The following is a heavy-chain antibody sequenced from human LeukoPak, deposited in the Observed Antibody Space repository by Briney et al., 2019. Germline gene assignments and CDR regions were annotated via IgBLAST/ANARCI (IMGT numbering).Heavy chain of an antibody. Sequence: PSETLSLTCTVSGGSISSGGYYWSWIRQHPGKGLEWIGYIYYSGSTYYNPSLKSRVTISVDTSKNQFSLKLSSVTAADTAVYYCARDSSSPVYYYYYMDVWGKGTTVTVSS. D-gene: IGHD6-6*01. V-gene: IGHV4-31*03. CDR2: IYYSGST. CDR3: ARDSSSPVYYYYYMDV. CDR1: GGSISSGGYY. J-gene: IGHJ6*03.